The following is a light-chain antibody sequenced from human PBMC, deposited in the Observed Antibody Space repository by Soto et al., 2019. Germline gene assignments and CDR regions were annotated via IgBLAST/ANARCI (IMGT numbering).Light chain of an antibody. CDR3: QQRSNWPLT. Sequence: EIVLTQSPANLSLSPGERSTLSCRASQSVSSYLAWYQQKPGQAPRLLIYDASNRATGIPARFSGSGSGTDFTLTISSLVPEDFAVYYCQQRSNWPLTFGGGTKVEIK. V-gene: IGKV3-11*01. CDR2: DAS. CDR1: QSVSSY. J-gene: IGKJ4*01.